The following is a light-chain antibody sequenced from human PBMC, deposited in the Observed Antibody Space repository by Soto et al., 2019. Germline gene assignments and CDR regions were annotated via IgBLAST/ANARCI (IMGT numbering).Light chain of an antibody. CDR3: QAGDSSVV. J-gene: IGLJ2*01. V-gene: IGLV3-1*01. CDR1: KLGGKY. Sequence: SYELTQPPSVSVSPGQTASMTCSGDKLGGKYVCWYQQKPGQSPMLVIYDDSKRPSGIPERFSGSNSGNTATLTISGTQAMDEADYYCQAGDSSVVFGGGTKLTVL. CDR2: DDS.